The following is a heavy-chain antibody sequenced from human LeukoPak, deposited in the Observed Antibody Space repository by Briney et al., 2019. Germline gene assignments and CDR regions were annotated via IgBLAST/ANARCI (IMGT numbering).Heavy chain of an antibody. CDR1: GYTFTSYG. D-gene: IGHD3-22*01. V-gene: IGHV1-18*01. Sequence: GASVKVSCKASGYTFTSYGISWVRQAPGQGLEWMGWISAYNGNTNYAQKLQGRVTMTTDTSTSTAYMELRSLRSDDTAVYYCARSPYRSGYYKPFDYWGQGTLVTVSS. J-gene: IGHJ4*02. CDR2: ISAYNGNT. CDR3: ARSPYRSGYYKPFDY.